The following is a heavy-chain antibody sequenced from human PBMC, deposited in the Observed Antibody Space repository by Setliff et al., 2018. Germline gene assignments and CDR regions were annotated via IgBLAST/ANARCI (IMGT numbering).Heavy chain of an antibody. CDR3: AKNGFGVVALGVNKWFDP. Sequence: PGGSLRLSCAASGFTFSSYWMSWVRQAPGKGLEWVANIKQDGSEKYYADSVKGRFTISRDNSKNTLYLQMNSLRAEDTAVYYCAKNGFGVVALGVNKWFDPWGQGTLVTVSS. CDR2: IKQDGSEK. V-gene: IGHV3-7*03. J-gene: IGHJ5*02. D-gene: IGHD3-10*01. CDR1: GFTFSSYW.